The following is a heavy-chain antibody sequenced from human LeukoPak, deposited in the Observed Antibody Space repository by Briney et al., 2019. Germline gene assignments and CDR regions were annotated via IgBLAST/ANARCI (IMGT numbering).Heavy chain of an antibody. CDR1: GYTFTSYG. J-gene: IGHJ4*02. V-gene: IGHV1-18*01. CDR3: ARDLTGTTWDFFDY. CDR2: ISAYNGNT. D-gene: IGHD1-1*01. Sequence: ASVKVSCKASGYTFTSYGLSWVRQAPGQGLEWMGWISAYNGNTNYAQKLQGRVTMTTDTSTSTAYMELRSLRSDDTAVYYCARDLTGTTWDFFDYWGQGTLVTVSS.